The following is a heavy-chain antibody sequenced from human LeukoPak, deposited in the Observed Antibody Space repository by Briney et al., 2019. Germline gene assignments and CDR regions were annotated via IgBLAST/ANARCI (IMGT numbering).Heavy chain of an antibody. Sequence: SETLSLTCAVSGGSISSGGYYWSWIRQPPGRGLEWIGEINHSGSTNYNPSLKSRVTISVDTSKNQFSLKLSSVTAADTAVYYCARTYSSGWYRPQAFDYWGQGTLVTVSS. CDR2: INHSGST. D-gene: IGHD6-19*01. J-gene: IGHJ4*02. CDR3: ARTYSSGWYRPQAFDY. V-gene: IGHV4-34*01. CDR1: GGSISSGGYY.